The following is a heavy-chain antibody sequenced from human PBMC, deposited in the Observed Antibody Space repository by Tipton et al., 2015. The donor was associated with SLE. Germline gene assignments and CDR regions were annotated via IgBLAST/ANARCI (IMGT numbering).Heavy chain of an antibody. V-gene: IGHV4-34*01. J-gene: IGHJ4*02. CDR2: INHSGFT. CDR1: GGSFSGYS. D-gene: IGHD3-3*01. Sequence: TLSLTCAVYGGSFSGYSWSWIRQPPGKGLEWIGEINHSGFTNYKPSLKSRVTMAADTSTNQLSLKLSSVTAADTAVYYCASGTLEWSHEPDYWGQGTLVTVSS. CDR3: ASGTLEWSHEPDY.